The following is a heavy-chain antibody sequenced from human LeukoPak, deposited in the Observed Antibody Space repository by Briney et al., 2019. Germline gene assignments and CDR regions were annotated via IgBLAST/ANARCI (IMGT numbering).Heavy chain of an antibody. V-gene: IGHV3-33*03. D-gene: IGHD1-26*01. CDR3: AGAISKGAGIDS. CDR1: GFTFEKYG. CDR2: IWHDGSRT. J-gene: IGHJ4*02. Sequence: GRSLRLSCATSGFTFEKYGIHWVRQAPGKGLEWVAVIWHDGSRTRYADSLKGRFSISRDNSKDTAFLQMNSLTAEDTATYYCAGAISKGAGIDSWGQGTQVTVSS.